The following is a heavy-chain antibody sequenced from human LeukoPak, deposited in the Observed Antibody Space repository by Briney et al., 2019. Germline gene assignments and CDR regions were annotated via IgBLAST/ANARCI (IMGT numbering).Heavy chain of an antibody. J-gene: IGHJ5*02. CDR3: ARDRSYPYDP. V-gene: IGHV1-2*02. CDR2: INPNSGGT. Sequence: ASVTVSCKASVYTFTCYYIHWVRQAPGQGLEWMGWINPNSGGTNYAQKFQGRVTMTRDTSISTAYMDLSRLRSDDTAVYYCARDRSYPYDPWGQGTLVTVSS. CDR1: VYTFTCYY.